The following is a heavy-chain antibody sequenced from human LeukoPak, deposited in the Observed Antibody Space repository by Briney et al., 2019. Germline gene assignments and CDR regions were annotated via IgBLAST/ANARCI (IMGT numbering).Heavy chain of an antibody. J-gene: IGHJ4*02. CDR3: ASPLGDYGDYGHFDY. CDR2: INPNSGGT. V-gene: IGHV1-2*02. D-gene: IGHD4-17*01. CDR1: GYTFTGYY. Sequence: GASVKVSCKASGYTFTGYYMHWVRQAPGQGLEWMGWINPNSGGTNYAQKFQGRVTMTRDTSISTAYMELSRLRSDDMAVYYCASPLGDYGDYGHFDYWGQGTLVTVSS.